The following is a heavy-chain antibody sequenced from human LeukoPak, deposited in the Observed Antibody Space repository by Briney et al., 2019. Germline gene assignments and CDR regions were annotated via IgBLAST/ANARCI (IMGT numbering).Heavy chain of an antibody. V-gene: IGHV3-23*01. D-gene: IGHD4-17*01. CDR3: VRASFGDYRPNWYLDL. CDR2: ISGSGGST. Sequence: GGSLRLSCAASGFTFSSYAMSWVRQAPGKGLEWVSAISGSGGSTYYADSVKGRFTISRDNSKNSLFLQMDSLRDEDTAVYYCVRASFGDYRPNWYLDLWGRGTLVTVSS. CDR1: GFTFSSYA. J-gene: IGHJ2*01.